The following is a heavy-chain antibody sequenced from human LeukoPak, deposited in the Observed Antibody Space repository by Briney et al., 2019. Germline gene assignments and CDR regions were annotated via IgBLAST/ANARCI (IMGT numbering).Heavy chain of an antibody. J-gene: IGHJ4*02. Sequence: GGSLRLSCEASGFTFNTHAMSWVRQAPGKGLEWVASITSRGRTPYYTDSVKGRFTISRDNSKNTLYLQMNSLRGEDTAVYYCAKDRPNFYETSGSYYKIKGDFWGQGSLVTVSS. V-gene: IGHV3-23*01. CDR1: GFTFNTHA. D-gene: IGHD3-10*01. CDR3: AKDRPNFYETSGSYYKIKGDF. CDR2: ITSRGRTP.